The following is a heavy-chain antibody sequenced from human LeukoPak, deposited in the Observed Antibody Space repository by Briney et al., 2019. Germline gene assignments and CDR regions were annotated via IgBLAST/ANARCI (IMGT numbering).Heavy chain of an antibody. D-gene: IGHD2-15*01. CDR1: GYTFTRYG. J-gene: IGHJ4*01. V-gene: IGHV1-18*04. CDR3: ARDIGYCSGGSCSPYCDY. CDR2: ISAYNGDI. Sequence: ASVKVSCKASGYTFTRYGISWLRQAPGQGLEWMGWISAYNGDINYAQKLQGRVTMTTDTSTSTAYMELRRLISDDTAVYYCARDIGYCSGGSCSPYCDYWGHGTLVTVSS.